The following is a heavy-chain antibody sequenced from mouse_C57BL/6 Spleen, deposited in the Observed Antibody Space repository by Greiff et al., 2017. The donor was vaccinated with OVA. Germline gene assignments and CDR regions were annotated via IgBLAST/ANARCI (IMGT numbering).Heavy chain of an antibody. Sequence: DVQLVESGGGLVKPGGSLKLSCAASGFTFSSYAMSWVRQTPEKRLEWVATISDGGSYTYYPDNVKGRFTISRDNAKNNLYLQMSHLKSEDTAMYYCAREGGSRYFDVWGTGTTVTVSS. J-gene: IGHJ1*03. D-gene: IGHD1-1*01. CDR3: AREGGSRYFDV. CDR1: GFTFSSYA. CDR2: ISDGGSYT. V-gene: IGHV5-4*01.